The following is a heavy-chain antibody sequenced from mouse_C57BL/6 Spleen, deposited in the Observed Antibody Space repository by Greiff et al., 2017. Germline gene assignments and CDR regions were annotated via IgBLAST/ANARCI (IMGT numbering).Heavy chain of an antibody. J-gene: IGHJ2*01. D-gene: IGHD2-3*01. CDR2: IYPGDGDT. V-gene: IGHV1-80*01. Sequence: QVQLKQSGAELVKPGASVKISCKASGYAFSSYWMNWVKQRPGKGLEWIGQIYPGDGDTNYNGKFKGKATLTADKSSSTAYMQLSSLTSEDSAVYFCARYRIYDGYSDYWGQGTTLTVSS. CDR1: GYAFSSYW. CDR3: ARYRIYDGYSDY.